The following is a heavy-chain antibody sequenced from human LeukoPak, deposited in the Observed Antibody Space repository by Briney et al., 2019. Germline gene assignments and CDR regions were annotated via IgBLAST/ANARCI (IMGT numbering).Heavy chain of an antibody. CDR1: GGSIGSHC. CDR2: VYYGGRT. J-gene: IGHJ4*02. V-gene: IGHV4-59*11. CDR3: ARGVRL. D-gene: IGHD3-10*01. Sequence: SETLSLTCTVSGGSIGSHCYNWVREPPEKGLGWIGCVYYGGRTNYNPSLKSRSVDTSKNQFSLNLNSVTAADTAVYYCARGVRLWSQGTLVTVSS.